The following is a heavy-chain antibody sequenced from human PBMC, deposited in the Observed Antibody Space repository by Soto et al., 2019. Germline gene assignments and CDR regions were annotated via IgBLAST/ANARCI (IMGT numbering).Heavy chain of an antibody. V-gene: IGHV1-46*01. CDR3: ARGKYYYDSSGCIRCIDY. CDR2: INPSGGST. D-gene: IGHD3-22*01. CDR1: GYSFTIYY. Sequence: ASVKVSCKASGYSFTIYYMDWGRQAPEQGLEWMGIINPSGGSTSYAQKFQGRVTMTRDTSTSTVYMELSSLRSEDTAVYYCARGKYYYDSSGCIRCIDYWGQGTLVTVSS. J-gene: IGHJ4*02.